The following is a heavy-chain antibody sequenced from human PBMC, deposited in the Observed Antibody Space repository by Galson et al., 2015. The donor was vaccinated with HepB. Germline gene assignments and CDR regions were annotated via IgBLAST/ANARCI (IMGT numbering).Heavy chain of an antibody. D-gene: IGHD7-27*01. CDR3: ATTLTGDGGMDV. V-gene: IGHV3-23*01. CDR1: GFTFSDYA. CDR2: ISGSGGNT. Sequence: SLRLSCAASGFTFSDYAMSWVRQAPGKGLEWVSSISGSGGNTYYADSVKGRFTISRDNSKNTLYLQMNSLRAEDTAVYYCATTLTGDGGMDVWGQGTTVTVSS. J-gene: IGHJ6*02.